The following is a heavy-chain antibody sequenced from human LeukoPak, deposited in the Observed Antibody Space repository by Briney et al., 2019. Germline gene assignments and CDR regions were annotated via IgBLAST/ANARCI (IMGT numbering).Heavy chain of an antibody. CDR3: AKDLLYDILAGYFDY. CDR1: GFTFSSYA. J-gene: IGHJ4*02. V-gene: IGHV3-23*01. Sequence: PGGSLRLSCVASGFTFSSYAMSWVRQAPGKGLEWVSAISGSGGSTYYADSVKGRFTISRDNSKNTLYLQMNSLRAEDTAVYYCAKDLLYDILAGYFDYWGQGTLVTVSS. D-gene: IGHD3-9*01. CDR2: ISGSGGST.